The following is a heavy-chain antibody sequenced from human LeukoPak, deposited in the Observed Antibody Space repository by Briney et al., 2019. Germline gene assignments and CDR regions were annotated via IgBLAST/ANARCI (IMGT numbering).Heavy chain of an antibody. CDR3: ARDYYDSSGSIDY. CDR1: GFTFSSYA. Sequence: GGSLRLSCAASGFTFSSYAMHWVRQAPGKGLEWVAVISYDGSNKYYADSVKGRFTISRDNSKNTLYLQMNSLRAEDTAVYYCARDYYDSSGSIDYWGQGTLVTVSS. J-gene: IGHJ4*02. D-gene: IGHD3-22*01. CDR2: ISYDGSNK. V-gene: IGHV3-30-3*01.